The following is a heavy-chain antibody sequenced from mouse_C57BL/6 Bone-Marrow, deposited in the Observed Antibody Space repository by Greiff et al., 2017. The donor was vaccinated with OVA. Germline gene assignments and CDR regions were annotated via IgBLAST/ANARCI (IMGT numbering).Heavy chain of an antibody. CDR1: GYTFTDYY. Sequence: VQLQESGAELVRPGASVKLSCKASGYTFTDYYISWVKQRPGQGLEWIARIYPGSGNIYYNEKFKGKATLTAEKSSSTAYMQLSSLTSDDSAVYSWARSERLRDYFDYWGQGTTLTVSS. D-gene: IGHD2-2*01. V-gene: IGHV1-76*01. CDR2: IYPGSGNI. CDR3: ARSERLRDYFDY. J-gene: IGHJ2*01.